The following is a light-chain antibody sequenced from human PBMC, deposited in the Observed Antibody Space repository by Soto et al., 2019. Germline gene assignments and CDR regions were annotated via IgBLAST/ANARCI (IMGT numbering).Light chain of an antibody. CDR3: QQYNIGRSFS. J-gene: IGKJ5*01. CDR1: QSISNK. Sequence: EIVMTQSPATLSVSPGERATLSCRASQSISNKLAWYQHKPGQAPRLLIYDTSTRVAGIPARFTGSGSGTDFTLTISSLHSEDFAVYYCQQYNIGRSFSFGQGTRLESK. V-gene: IGKV3-15*01. CDR2: DTS.